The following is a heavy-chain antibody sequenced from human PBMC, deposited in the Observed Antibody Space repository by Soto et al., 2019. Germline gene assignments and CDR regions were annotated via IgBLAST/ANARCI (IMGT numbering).Heavy chain of an antibody. J-gene: IGHJ5*02. V-gene: IGHV3-53*01. CDR3: ARVNPPYP. CDR2: IYGGGAT. CDR1: GFTVSSNY. Sequence: GGSLRLSCAASGFTVSSNYMSWVRQAPGKGLEWISFIYGGGATLYADSVKGRSTISRDNSKNTVYLQMNGLRLDDTAMYYCARVNPPYPWGQGTQVTVSS.